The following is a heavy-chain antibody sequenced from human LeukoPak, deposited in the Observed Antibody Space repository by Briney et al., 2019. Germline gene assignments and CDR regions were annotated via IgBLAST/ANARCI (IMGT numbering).Heavy chain of an antibody. J-gene: IGHJ6*03. CDR1: GDSVSSNSAA. Sequence: SQTLSLTCAISGDSVSSNSAAWNWIRQSPSRGLEWLGRTYYRSKWYNDYAVSVKSRITINPDTSKNQFSLQLNSVTPEDTAVYYCARADLPTYCSSTSCLYYYYYMDVWGKGTTVTVSS. CDR3: ARADLPTYCSSTSCLYYYYYMDV. V-gene: IGHV6-1*01. D-gene: IGHD2-2*01. CDR2: TYYRSKWYN.